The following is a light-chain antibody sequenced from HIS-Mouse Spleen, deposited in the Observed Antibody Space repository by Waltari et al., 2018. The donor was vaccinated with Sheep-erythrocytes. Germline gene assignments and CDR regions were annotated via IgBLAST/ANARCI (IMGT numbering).Light chain of an antibody. J-gene: IGKJ2*01. CDR3: QQANSFPYT. CDR2: AAS. V-gene: IGKV1-12*01. Sequence: DIQMTQSPSSVSASGGDRLTITCRACQGISSWLAWYQQKPGKAPKLLIYAASSLQSGVPARLSGSGSGTDFTITISSMQPEDFATYYCQQANSFPYTFGQGTKLEIK. CDR1: QGISSW.